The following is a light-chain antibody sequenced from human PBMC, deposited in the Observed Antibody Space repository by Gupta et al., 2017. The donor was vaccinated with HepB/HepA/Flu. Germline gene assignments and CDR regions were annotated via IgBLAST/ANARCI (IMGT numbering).Light chain of an antibody. CDR3: LQAKNFPWT. V-gene: IGKV1-12*01. CDR1: EDIRNS. J-gene: IGKJ1*01. CDR2: TIS. Sequence: QMTQSPSSVSASVGDRVTITCRASEDIRNSLAWYQQKPGKAPKLLIETISTLQSGVPSRFSGGVSGTEFTLTISDLQPEDFATYYCLQAKNFPWTFGQGTKVEIK.